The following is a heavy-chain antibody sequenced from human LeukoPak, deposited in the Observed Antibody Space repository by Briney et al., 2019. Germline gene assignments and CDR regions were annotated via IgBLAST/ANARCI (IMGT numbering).Heavy chain of an antibody. Sequence: PSETLSLTCTVSGGSISSADYYWSWIRQPPGKGLEWIGYIFYSGSTYYNPSLKSRVTISVDTSKNHFSLRLSSVTAADTAVYYCARSRRKEYAEPLGVAFDIWGQGTMVTVSS. CDR2: IFYSGST. J-gene: IGHJ3*02. CDR3: ARSRRKEYAEPLGVAFDI. D-gene: IGHD6-13*01. V-gene: IGHV4-30-4*01. CDR1: GGSISSADYY.